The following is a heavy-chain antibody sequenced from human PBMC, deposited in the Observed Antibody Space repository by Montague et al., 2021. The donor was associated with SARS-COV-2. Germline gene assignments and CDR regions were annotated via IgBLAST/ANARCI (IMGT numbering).Heavy chain of an antibody. V-gene: IGHV4-39*01. CDR1: GGSISSSSNY. CDR3: ARHSGDYTIFGVVIYYMDV. Sequence: SETLSLTCTVSGGSISSSSNYWGWIRQPPGKGLEWIGNVYYSGSTYYNPSLKSRVTISVDTSKNQFSLKLSSVTAADTAVFYCARHSGDYTIFGVVIYYMDVWGKGTTVTVSS. D-gene: IGHD3-3*01. CDR2: VYYSGST. J-gene: IGHJ6*03.